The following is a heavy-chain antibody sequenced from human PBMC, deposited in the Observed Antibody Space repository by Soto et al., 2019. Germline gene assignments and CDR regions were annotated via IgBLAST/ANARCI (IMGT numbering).Heavy chain of an antibody. CDR3: ARDKAELEVAGWFDP. CDR1: GYTFTSYG. D-gene: IGHD1-1*01. J-gene: IGHJ5*02. CDR2: ISAYNGNT. V-gene: IGHV1-18*01. Sequence: ASVKVSCKASGYTFTSYGISWVRQAPGQGLEWMGWISAYNGNTNYAQKLQGRVTMTTDTSTSTAYMELRSLRSDDTAVYYCARDKAELEVAGWFDPWGQGTLVTSPQ.